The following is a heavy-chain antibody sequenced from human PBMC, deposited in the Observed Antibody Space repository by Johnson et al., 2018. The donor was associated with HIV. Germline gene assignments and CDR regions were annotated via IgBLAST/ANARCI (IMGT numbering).Heavy chain of an antibody. Sequence: MLLVESGGGLVQPGGSLRLSCAASGFTFSSYWMSWVRQAPGKGLEWVANIKQDGSHKYYADSVKGRFTISRDNSKSTVYLQMNSLRVEDTAVYYCAKDLRGIAGAIDAFDIWGQGTMVTISS. CDR3: AKDLRGIAGAIDAFDI. D-gene: IGHD6-19*01. V-gene: IGHV3-7*05. CDR1: GFTFSSYW. CDR2: IKQDGSHK. J-gene: IGHJ3*02.